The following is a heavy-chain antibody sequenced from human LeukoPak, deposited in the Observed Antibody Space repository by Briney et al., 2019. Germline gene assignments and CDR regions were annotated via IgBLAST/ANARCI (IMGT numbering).Heavy chain of an antibody. CDR3: AKGHCSSTSCYGTGFDY. Sequence: GGSLRLSCAASGFTFSSYSMNWVRQAPGKGLEWVSSISSSSSYIYYADSVKGRFTISRDNAKNSLYLQMNSLRAEDTTVYYCAKGHCSSTSCYGTGFDYWGQGTLVTVPS. V-gene: IGHV3-21*01. D-gene: IGHD2-2*01. CDR1: GFTFSSYS. J-gene: IGHJ4*02. CDR2: ISSSSSYI.